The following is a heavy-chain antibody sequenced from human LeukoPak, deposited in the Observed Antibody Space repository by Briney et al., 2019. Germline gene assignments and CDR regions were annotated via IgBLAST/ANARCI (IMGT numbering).Heavy chain of an antibody. Sequence: PSETLSLTCTVSPDSTTSNFWSWVRQPPGKGLEWIGEIHRSGSTNYNPPLQSRVTISIDWSKNQIALELSSVTAADTAVYYCAREIVGGFNPGAYWGQGTLVTVSS. V-gene: IGHV4-4*02. CDR2: IHRSGST. CDR3: AREIVGGFNPGAY. CDR1: PDSTTSNF. D-gene: IGHD1-14*01. J-gene: IGHJ4*02.